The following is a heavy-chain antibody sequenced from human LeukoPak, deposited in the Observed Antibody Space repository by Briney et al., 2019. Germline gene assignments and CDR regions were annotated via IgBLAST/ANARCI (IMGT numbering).Heavy chain of an antibody. V-gene: IGHV3-23*01. J-gene: IGHJ6*03. Sequence: PGGSLRLSCAASGFTFSSYAMSWVRQAPGKGLEWVSAISGSGGSTYYADSVKGRFTISRDNSKNTLYLQMNSLRAEDTAVYYCAKHPGAATDYYYYYMDVWGKGTTVTVSS. CDR2: ISGSGGST. CDR1: GFTFSSYA. D-gene: IGHD2-15*01. CDR3: AKHPGAATDYYYYYMDV.